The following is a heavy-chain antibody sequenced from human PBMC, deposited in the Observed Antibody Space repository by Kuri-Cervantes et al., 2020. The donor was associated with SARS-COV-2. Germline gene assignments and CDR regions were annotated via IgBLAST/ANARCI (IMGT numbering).Heavy chain of an antibody. CDR3: ARGELGISDY. CDR2: IGSSSSYI. V-gene: IGHV3-21*01. D-gene: IGHD7-27*01. CDR1: GFTFSSYS. Sequence: GESLKISCAASGFTFSSYSMNWVRQAPGKGLEWVSSIGSSSSYIYYADSVKGRFTISRDNAKNSMYLQMNSLRAEDTAVYYCARGELGISDYWGQGTLVTVSS. J-gene: IGHJ4*02.